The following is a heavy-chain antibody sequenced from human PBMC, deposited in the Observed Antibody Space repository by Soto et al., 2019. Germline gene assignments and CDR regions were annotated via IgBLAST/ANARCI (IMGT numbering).Heavy chain of an antibody. D-gene: IGHD5-12*01. J-gene: IGHJ4*02. CDR2: ISGSGGST. Sequence: EVQLLESGGGLVQPGGSLRLSCAASGFTFSSYAMSWVRQAPGKGLEWVSAISGSGGSTYYTDSVKGRFTISRDNSNNTLYLQMTSLRAEDTAVYYCAKGVSGYDGFDYWGQGTLVTVSS. V-gene: IGHV3-23*01. CDR1: GFTFSSYA. CDR3: AKGVSGYDGFDY.